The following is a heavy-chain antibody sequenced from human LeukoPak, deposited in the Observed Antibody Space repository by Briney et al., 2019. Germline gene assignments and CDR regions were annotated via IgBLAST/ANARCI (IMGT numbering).Heavy chain of an antibody. D-gene: IGHD3-10*01. V-gene: IGHV3-30-3*01. CDR1: GFTFSSYA. J-gene: IGHJ6*02. Sequence: GGSLRLSCAASGFTFSSYAMHWVRQAPGKGLEWVAVISYDGSNKYYADSVKGRFTISRDNSKNTLYLQMNSLRAEDTAVYYCARGGITMVRGARPFDYGMDVWAKGPRSPSP. CDR3: ARGGITMVRGARPFDYGMDV. CDR2: ISYDGSNK.